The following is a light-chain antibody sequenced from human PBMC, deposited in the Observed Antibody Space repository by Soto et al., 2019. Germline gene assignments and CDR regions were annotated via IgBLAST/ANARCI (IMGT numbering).Light chain of an antibody. V-gene: IGLV2-14*01. Sequence: QSALTQPASVSGSPGQSITISCTGTRSDVGGYNYVYWHQQHPGKAPKLMIYDVTHRPSGVSDRFSGSKSGNTASLTISGLQAEDEADYYCSSYTSSSTYVFGAGTKLTVL. CDR3: SSYTSSSTYV. CDR2: DVT. CDR1: RSDVGGYNY. J-gene: IGLJ1*01.